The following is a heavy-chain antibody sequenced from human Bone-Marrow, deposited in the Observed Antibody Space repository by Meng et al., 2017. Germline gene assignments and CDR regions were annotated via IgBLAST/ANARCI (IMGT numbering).Heavy chain of an antibody. CDR3: ARVGVVVITPNWFDP. CDR2: INHSGST. V-gene: IGHV4-34*01. CDR1: GGSFSGYY. J-gene: IGHJ5*02. Sequence: QVQLQQWGAGLFKPSETLSLTCAVYGGSFSGYYWSWIRQPPGKGLEWIGEINHSGSTNYNPSLKSRVTISVDTSKNQFSLKLSSATAADTAVYYCARVGVVVITPNWFDPWGQGTLVTVSS. D-gene: IGHD3-22*01.